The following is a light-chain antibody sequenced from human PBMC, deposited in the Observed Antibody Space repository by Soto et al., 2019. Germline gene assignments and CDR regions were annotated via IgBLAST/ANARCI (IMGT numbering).Light chain of an antibody. J-gene: IGLJ3*02. V-gene: IGLV1-40*01. CDR3: QSYDSSLSGSV. CDR1: SSNIGAGYD. CDR2: GNS. Sequence: QLVLTQPPSVSGAPGQRVTISCTGSSSNIGAGYDVHWYQQLPGTAPKLLIYGNSHRPSGVPDRFSGSKSGTSASLAITGLQAEDEAEYYCQSYDSSLSGSVFGGGTKLTVL.